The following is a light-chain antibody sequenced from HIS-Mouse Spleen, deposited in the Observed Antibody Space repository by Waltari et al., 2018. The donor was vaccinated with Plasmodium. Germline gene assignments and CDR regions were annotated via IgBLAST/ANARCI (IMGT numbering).Light chain of an antibody. Sequence: DIQMTQSPSTLSASVGDSVTITCRASQRISSRLAWYQQKPGKAPKLLIYKASSLESGVPSRFSGSGSGTGFTLTISSLQPDDFATYYCQQYNSYSWTFGQGTKVEIK. V-gene: IGKV1-5*03. CDR3: QQYNSYSWT. CDR1: QRISSR. CDR2: KAS. J-gene: IGKJ1*01.